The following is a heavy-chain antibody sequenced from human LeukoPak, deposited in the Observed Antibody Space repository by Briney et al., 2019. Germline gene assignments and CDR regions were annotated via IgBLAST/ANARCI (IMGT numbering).Heavy chain of an antibody. Sequence: GGSLRHACAASGFTFSDYYMSWIRQAPGKGLEWVSYISSSGNTTYHADSVKGRFTISRDNAKNSLYPQMSSLRAEDTAVYYCARDGGSSWYFDYWGQGTLVTVSS. CDR1: GFTFSDYY. CDR2: ISSSGNTT. CDR3: ARDGGSSWYFDY. V-gene: IGHV3-11*04. J-gene: IGHJ4*02. D-gene: IGHD6-13*01.